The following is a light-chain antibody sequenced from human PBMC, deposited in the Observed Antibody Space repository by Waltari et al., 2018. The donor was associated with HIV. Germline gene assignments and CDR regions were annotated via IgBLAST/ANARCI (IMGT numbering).Light chain of an antibody. V-gene: IGLV1-40*01. J-gene: IGLJ2*01. Sequence: QSVLTQPPSVSGAPAQRVTISCTGSNSTIGAGYGVHWYQPLPGAAPKLLIYDINNRPLGVPDRLSGSKSGTSASLAITGLQVEDEGDYFCQSYDSSLNVIFGGGTKLTVL. CDR3: QSYDSSLNVI. CDR1: NSTIGAGYG. CDR2: DIN.